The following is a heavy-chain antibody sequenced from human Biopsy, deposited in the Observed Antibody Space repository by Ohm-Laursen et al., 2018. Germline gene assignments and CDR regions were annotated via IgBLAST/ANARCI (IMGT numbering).Heavy chain of an antibody. J-gene: IGHJ3*01. D-gene: IGHD3-10*01. CDR2: IYYRGNT. V-gene: IGHV4-61*05. Sequence: GTLSLTCLVSGGSISNNNYYWGWIRQPPGKGLEWIGNIYYRGNTNYSPSLKSRVTISLDTSKNQFSLKLNSVTATDTAVYYCARRLPLRGYAFDVWGQGTLVTVSS. CDR3: ARRLPLRGYAFDV. CDR1: GGSISNNNYY.